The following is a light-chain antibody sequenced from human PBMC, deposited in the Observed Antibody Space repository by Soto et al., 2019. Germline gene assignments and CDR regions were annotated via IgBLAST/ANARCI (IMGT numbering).Light chain of an antibody. V-gene: IGLV4-69*01. CDR1: SGHSSYA. CDR2: LNSDGSH. Sequence: QPVLTQSPSASASLGASVKLTCTLSSGHSSYAIAWHQQQPEKGPRYLMKLNSDGSHSKGDGIPDRFSGSSSGADRYLIISSLQSEDEADYYCQTWGTGFQFFGGGTKLTVL. CDR3: QTWGTGFQF. J-gene: IGLJ2*01.